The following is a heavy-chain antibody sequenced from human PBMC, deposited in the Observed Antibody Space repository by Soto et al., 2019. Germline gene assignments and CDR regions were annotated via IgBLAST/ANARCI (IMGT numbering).Heavy chain of an antibody. V-gene: IGHV3-74*01. CDR2: INNEGSVT. D-gene: IGHD2-21*01. J-gene: IGHJ1*01. CDR1: GFTFSNYW. Sequence: EVQLVESGGGLVQPGGSLRLSCAASGFTFSNYWMHWVRQAPGKGLVWVSRINNEGSVTVYADSVKGRFTISRDNAKNMLYLQMNSLSAEDTAVYHCVRDRPHRGLDWGQGTLVTVSS. CDR3: VRDRPHRGLD.